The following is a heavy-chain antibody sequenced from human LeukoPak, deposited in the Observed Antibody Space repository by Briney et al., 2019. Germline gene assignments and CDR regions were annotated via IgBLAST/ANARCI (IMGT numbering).Heavy chain of an antibody. D-gene: IGHD4-23*01. Sequence: SETLSLTCTVSGXSFRNYYWSWIRQPPGKGREWIGFIYYSGSTNYNPSLKSRVTISVDTSKNQFSLRLSSVTAADTAVYYCARAPFPGDFGGNFDYWGQGTLVTVSS. J-gene: IGHJ4*02. CDR3: ARAPFPGDFGGNFDY. V-gene: IGHV4-59*01. CDR1: GXSFRNYY. CDR2: IYYSGST.